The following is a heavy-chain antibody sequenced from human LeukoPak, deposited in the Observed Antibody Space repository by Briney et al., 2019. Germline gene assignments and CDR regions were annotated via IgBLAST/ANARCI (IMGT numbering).Heavy chain of an antibody. CDR3: AKRQLVVADY. Sequence: GGSLRLSCAASGFTFNSYWMNWVRQAPGKGLLWVSHMSSDGTITSYADSVKGRFTISRDNAKNTLYLQMNSLRAEDTGVYYCAKRQLVVADYWGQGTLVTVSS. CDR1: GFTFNSYW. D-gene: IGHD3-22*01. V-gene: IGHV3-74*01. CDR2: MSSDGTIT. J-gene: IGHJ4*02.